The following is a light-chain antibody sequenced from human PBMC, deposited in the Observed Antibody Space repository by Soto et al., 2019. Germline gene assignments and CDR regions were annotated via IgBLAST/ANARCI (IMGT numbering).Light chain of an antibody. CDR2: GAS. Sequence: EIVLTQTPGTLSLSPGERATLSCRASQSVSSNYLAWYEQKPGQAPRLLIYGASSRATDIPDRFSGSGSGTGFTLTISRLEPDDFAVYYCQEYGSSPPTFGQGTKVEIK. V-gene: IGKV3-20*01. CDR3: QEYGSSPPT. CDR1: QSVSSNY. J-gene: IGKJ1*01.